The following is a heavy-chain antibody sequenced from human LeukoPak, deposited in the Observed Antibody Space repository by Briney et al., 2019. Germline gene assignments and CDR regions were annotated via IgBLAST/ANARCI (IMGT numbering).Heavy chain of an antibody. J-gene: IGHJ3*02. Sequence: ASVKVSCKASGYTFTSYAMNWVRQAPGQGLEWMGWINTNTGNQTYAQGFTGRFVFSLDTSVSTAYLQISSLKAEDTAVYYCARDNIVVVTGPPGADAFDIWGQGTMVTVSS. CDR1: GYTFTSYA. CDR2: INTNTGNQ. D-gene: IGHD2-21*02. V-gene: IGHV7-4-1*02. CDR3: ARDNIVVVTGPPGADAFDI.